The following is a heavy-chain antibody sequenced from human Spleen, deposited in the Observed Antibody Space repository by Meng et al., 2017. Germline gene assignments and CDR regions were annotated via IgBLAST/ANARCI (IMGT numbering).Heavy chain of an antibody. J-gene: IGHJ4*02. CDR3: ARGVYDILTGYSPGQFDY. V-gene: IGHV4-39*07. D-gene: IGHD3-9*01. Sequence: SETLSLTCTVSGGSISSSSYYWGWIRQPPGKGLEWIGSIYYSGSTYYNPSLKSRVTISVDTSKNQFSLKLSSVTAVDTAVYYCARGVYDILTGYSPGQFDYWGQGTLVTVSS. CDR2: IYYSGST. CDR1: GGSISSSSYY.